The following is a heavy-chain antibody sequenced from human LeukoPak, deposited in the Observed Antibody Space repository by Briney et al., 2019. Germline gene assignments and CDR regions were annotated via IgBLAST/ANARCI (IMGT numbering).Heavy chain of an antibody. V-gene: IGHV4-39*01. CDR1: GFTFGSYG. CDR3: ARHYGP. D-gene: IGHD3-10*01. Sequence: GSLRLSCAASGFTFGSYGMHWIRQPPGKGLEWIGSIYYSGSTYYNPSLKSRVTISVDTSKNQFSLKLNSVTATDTAVYYCARHYGPWGQGTLVTVSS. J-gene: IGHJ4*02. CDR2: IYYSGST.